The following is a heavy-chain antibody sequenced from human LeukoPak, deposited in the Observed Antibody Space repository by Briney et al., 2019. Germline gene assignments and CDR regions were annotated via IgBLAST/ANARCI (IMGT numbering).Heavy chain of an antibody. J-gene: IGHJ5*02. Sequence: ASVKVSCTASGYTVTDYAMHWVRQAPGERLEWMGWINTGKGNTKYSQKFQGRVTITMDTSASTAYMELSSLRSEDTAVYYCARDHVVGLAPFDPWGQGTLVTVSS. CDR1: GYTVTDYA. CDR2: INTGKGNT. CDR3: ARDHVVGLAPFDP. D-gene: IGHD2-15*01. V-gene: IGHV1-3*04.